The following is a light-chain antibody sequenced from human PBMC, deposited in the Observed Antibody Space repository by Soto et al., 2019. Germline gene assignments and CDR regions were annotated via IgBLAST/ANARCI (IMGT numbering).Light chain of an antibody. CDR3: QQYNNWPRT. CDR2: DAS. Sequence: EIVLTQSPGTLSLSPGERATLSCRASQSVSSSSLAWYQQRRGQAPRLLIHDASSRATGIPDRFSGSGSGTDFTLTISRLEPEDFAVYYCQQYNNWPRTFGQGTKVDNK. V-gene: IGKV3-20*01. CDR1: QSVSSSS. J-gene: IGKJ1*01.